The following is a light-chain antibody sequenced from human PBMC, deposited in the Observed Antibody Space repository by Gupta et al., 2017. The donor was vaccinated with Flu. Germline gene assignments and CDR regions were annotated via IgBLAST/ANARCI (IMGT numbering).Light chain of an antibody. V-gene: IGLV2-14*01. Sequence: QSALTQPASVSGSPGQSITIPCTGTSSDVGGYNYVSWYQQHPGKAPKLLIFEVNNRPSGVSSRFSASKSGNTASLTISGLQAEDEADYYCNSYTSDTILYVFGTGTKVTVL. CDR2: EVN. CDR1: SSDVGGYNY. CDR3: NSYTSDTILYV. J-gene: IGLJ1*01.